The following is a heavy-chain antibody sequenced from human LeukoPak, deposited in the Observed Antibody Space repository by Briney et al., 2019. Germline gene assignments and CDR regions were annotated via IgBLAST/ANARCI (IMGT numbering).Heavy chain of an antibody. J-gene: IGHJ4*02. Sequence: SETLSLTCTVSGYSISSGYYWGWIRQPPGQGLEWIGSIYHSGSTYYNPSLKSRVTISLDTSKNQFSLKLSSVTAADTAVYYCASMLRITMVRGYYFDYWGQGTLVTVSS. D-gene: IGHD3-10*01. CDR3: ASMLRITMVRGYYFDY. CDR1: GYSISSGYY. CDR2: IYHSGST. V-gene: IGHV4-38-2*02.